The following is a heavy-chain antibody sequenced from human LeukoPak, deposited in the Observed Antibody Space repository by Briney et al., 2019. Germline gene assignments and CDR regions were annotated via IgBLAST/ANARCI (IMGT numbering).Heavy chain of an antibody. Sequence: GGSLRLSRAASGFTFSSYWMSWVRQAPGKGLEWVANIKQDGSEKYYVDSVKGRFTISRDNAKNSLYLQMNSLRAEDTAVYYCAGERLVVPATENYFDYWGQGTLVTVSS. V-gene: IGHV3-7*01. D-gene: IGHD2-2*01. J-gene: IGHJ4*02. CDR1: GFTFSSYW. CDR2: IKQDGSEK. CDR3: AGERLVVPATENYFDY.